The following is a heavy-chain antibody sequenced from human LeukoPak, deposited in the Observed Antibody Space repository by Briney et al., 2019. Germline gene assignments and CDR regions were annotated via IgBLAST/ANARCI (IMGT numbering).Heavy chain of an antibody. Sequence: QTGGSLRLSCAASGFTFTTYWMHWVRQAPGKGLVWVSHINSDGSITSYADSVKGRFTISRDNSKNTLYLQMNSLRAEDTAVYYCARETENYYDSSGILGYWGQGTLVTVSS. V-gene: IGHV3-74*01. J-gene: IGHJ4*02. CDR2: INSDGSIT. CDR3: ARETENYYDSSGILGY. CDR1: GFTFTTYW. D-gene: IGHD3-22*01.